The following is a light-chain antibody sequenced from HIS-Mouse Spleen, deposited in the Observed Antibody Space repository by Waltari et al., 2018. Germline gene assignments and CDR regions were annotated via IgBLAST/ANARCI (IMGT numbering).Light chain of an antibody. V-gene: IGLV3-10*01. J-gene: IGLJ2*01. CDR3: YSTDSSGNHRV. Sequence: SSELTQPPSVSVSPGQTASITCSGDALQKKSAYWYQQKSGQAPVLVIYEDSKRPSGIPERFSGSSSGTMATLTISGAQVEDEADYYCYSTDSSGNHRVFGGGTKLTVL. CDR1: ALQKKS. CDR2: EDS.